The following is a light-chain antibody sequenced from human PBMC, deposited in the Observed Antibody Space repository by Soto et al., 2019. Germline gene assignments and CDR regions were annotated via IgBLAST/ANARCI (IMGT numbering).Light chain of an antibody. Sequence: QSVLTQPPSASGTPGQRVTISCSGSSSNIGSNTVNWYQQLPGTAPKLVIYSNNQRPSGVPGRFSGSTYGPSPSLAISRLQAEDEADYYCLAWYDSLNGSVVFGGGTKVTVL. CDR3: LAWYDSLNGSVV. CDR2: SNN. V-gene: IGLV1-44*01. J-gene: IGLJ2*01. CDR1: SSNIGSNT.